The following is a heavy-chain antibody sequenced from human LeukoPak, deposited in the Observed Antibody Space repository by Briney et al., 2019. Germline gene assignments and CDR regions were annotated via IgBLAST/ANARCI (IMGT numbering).Heavy chain of an antibody. J-gene: IGHJ1*01. CDR2: IYYSGST. V-gene: IGHV4-59*01. D-gene: IGHD2-15*01. Sequence: SETLSLTCTVSGGSISSYYWSWIRQPPGKGLEWIGYIYYSGSTNYNPSLKSRVTISVDTSKNQFSLKLSSVTAADTAVYYCARVEYSGIFAQYFQRWGQGTLVTVSS. CDR3: ARVEYSGIFAQYFQR. CDR1: GGSISSYY.